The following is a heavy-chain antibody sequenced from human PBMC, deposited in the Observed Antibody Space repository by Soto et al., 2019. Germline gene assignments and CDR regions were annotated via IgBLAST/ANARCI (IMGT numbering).Heavy chain of an antibody. J-gene: IGHJ4*02. CDR3: AKRATTVPTPGNYFDC. V-gene: IGHV3-23*04. Sequence: VQLVESGGGLVQPGGSLRLSCAASGFSFSDYSMTWVRQAPGRGLEWVSTLTPAGTTFYADSVKGRFTISRDNYRNTLSLQMYNLRAEDTARYYCAKRATTVPTPGNYFDCWGQGTLVTVSS. CDR2: LTPAGTT. CDR1: GFSFSDYS. D-gene: IGHD2-15*01.